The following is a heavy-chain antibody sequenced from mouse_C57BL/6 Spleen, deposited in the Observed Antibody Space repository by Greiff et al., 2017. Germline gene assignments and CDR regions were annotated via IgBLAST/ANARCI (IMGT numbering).Heavy chain of an antibody. V-gene: IGHV1-80*01. CDR2: IYPGDGDT. CDR1: GYAFSSYW. D-gene: IGHD3-3*01. J-gene: IGHJ4*01. Sequence: VKLVESGAELVKPGASVKISCKASGYAFSSYWMNWVKQRPGKGLEWIGQIYPGDGDTNYNGKFKGKATLTADKSSSTAYMQLSSLTSEDSAVYFCARLRDANYYAMDYWGQGTSVTVSS. CDR3: ARLRDANYYAMDY.